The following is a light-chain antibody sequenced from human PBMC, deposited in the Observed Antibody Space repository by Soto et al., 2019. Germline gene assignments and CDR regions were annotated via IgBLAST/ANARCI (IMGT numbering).Light chain of an antibody. CDR3: QQTNSFPPT. V-gene: IGKV1D-12*01. J-gene: IGKJ4*01. Sequence: DIQLAQSPSSVSASVGDRVTITCRASQGIGSWLAWYQQKPGKAPKLLIYAASSWQSGVPSRFSGSGSGTDFTLTISSLQPEDFASYHCQQTNSFPPTFGGGTKVEIK. CDR2: AAS. CDR1: QGIGSW.